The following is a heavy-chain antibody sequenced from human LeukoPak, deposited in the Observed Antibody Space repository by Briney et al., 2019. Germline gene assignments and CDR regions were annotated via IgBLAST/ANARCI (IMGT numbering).Heavy chain of an antibody. CDR1: GFTYSSYG. V-gene: IGHV3-33*01. CDR2: IWYDGTNQ. Sequence: GGSLRLSCVASGFTYSSYGMHWVRQPPGKGLEWVAVIWYDGTNQYHADSVKGRFTISRDNSKNTLYLQMNNLRVEDTGVYYCARDGGADWGQGTLVTVSS. J-gene: IGHJ4*02. CDR3: ARDGGAD. D-gene: IGHD1-26*01.